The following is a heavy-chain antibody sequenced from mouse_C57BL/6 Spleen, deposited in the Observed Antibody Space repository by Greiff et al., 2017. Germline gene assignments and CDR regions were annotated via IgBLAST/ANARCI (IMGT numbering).Heavy chain of an antibody. J-gene: IGHJ4*01. CDR3: ARGLLRYAMDY. Sequence: EVKLMESGPELVKPGASVKMSCKASGYTFTDYNMHWVKQSHGKSLEWIGYINPNNGGTSYNQKFKGKATLTVNKSSSTAYMELRSLTSEDSAVYYCARGLLRYAMDYWGQGTSVTVSS. CDR2: INPNNGGT. V-gene: IGHV1-22*01. D-gene: IGHD2-3*01. CDR1: GYTFTDYN.